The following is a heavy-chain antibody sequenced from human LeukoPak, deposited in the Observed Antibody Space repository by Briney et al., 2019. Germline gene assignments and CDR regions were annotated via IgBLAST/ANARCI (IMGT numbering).Heavy chain of an antibody. J-gene: IGHJ3*02. D-gene: IGHD5-24*01. Sequence: YPSQTLSLTCTVSGGSISSGDYYWSWIRQPPGKGLEWIGYIYYSGSTYYNPSLKSRVIMSVDTSKKQFSLRLNSVTAADTAVYYCARGEARDGSYAFDIWGQGTMVTVSS. CDR1: GGSISSGDYY. CDR2: IYYSGST. V-gene: IGHV4-30-4*01. CDR3: ARGEARDGSYAFDI.